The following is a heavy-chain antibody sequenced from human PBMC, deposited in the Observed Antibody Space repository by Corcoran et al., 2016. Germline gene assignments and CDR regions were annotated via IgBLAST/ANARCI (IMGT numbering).Heavy chain of an antibody. CDR1: GFTFSSYG. Sequence: QVQLVESGGGVVQPGRSLRLSCAASGFTFSSYGMHWVRQAPGKGLAWVAVIWYDGSNKYYADSVKGRFTISRDNSKNTLYLQMNSLRAGDTAVYYCARDPQTTYYYDSSGYYYGSYFDYWGQGTLVTVSS. CDR2: IWYDGSNK. D-gene: IGHD3-22*01. V-gene: IGHV3-33*01. CDR3: ARDPQTTYYYDSSGYYYGSYFDY. J-gene: IGHJ4*02.